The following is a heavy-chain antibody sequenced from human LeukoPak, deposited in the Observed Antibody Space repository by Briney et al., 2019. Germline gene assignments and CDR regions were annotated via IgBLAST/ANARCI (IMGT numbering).Heavy chain of an antibody. V-gene: IGHV3-23*01. J-gene: IGHJ4*02. Sequence: GGSLGLSCAASGFTFSSYAMSWVRQAPGKGLEWVSAISGSGGSTYYADSVKGRLTISRDNSKNTLYLQMNSLRAEDTAVYYCAKRPRGFGELYDYWGQGTLVTVSS. CDR1: GFTFSSYA. D-gene: IGHD3-10*01. CDR3: AKRPRGFGELYDY. CDR2: ISGSGGST.